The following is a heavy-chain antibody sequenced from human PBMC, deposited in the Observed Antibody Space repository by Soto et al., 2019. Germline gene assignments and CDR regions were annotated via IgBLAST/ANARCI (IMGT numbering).Heavy chain of an antibody. D-gene: IGHD3-22*01. CDR2: INSDGSST. V-gene: IGHV3-74*01. J-gene: IGHJ6*02. Sequence: GGSLRLSCAASGFTFSSYWMHWVRQAPGKGLVWVSRINSDGSSTSYADSVKGRFTISRDNAKNTLYLQMNSLRAEDTAVYYCARDRTYYYDSSGYYSYYYYGMDDWGQGTTVTVSS. CDR1: GFTFSSYW. CDR3: ARDRTYYYDSSGYYSYYYYGMDD.